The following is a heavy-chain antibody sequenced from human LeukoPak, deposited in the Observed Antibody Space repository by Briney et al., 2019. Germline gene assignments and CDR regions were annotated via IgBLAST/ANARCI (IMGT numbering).Heavy chain of an antibody. Sequence: GASVKVSCKASGGTFSSYAISWVRQAPGQGLEWMGRIIPILGIANYAQKFQGRVTITADKSTSTAYMELSSLRSEDMAVYYCARDRGIAAAGDDYWGQGTLVTVSS. V-gene: IGHV1-69*04. D-gene: IGHD6-13*01. CDR2: IIPILGIA. CDR1: GGTFSSYA. CDR3: ARDRGIAAAGDDY. J-gene: IGHJ4*02.